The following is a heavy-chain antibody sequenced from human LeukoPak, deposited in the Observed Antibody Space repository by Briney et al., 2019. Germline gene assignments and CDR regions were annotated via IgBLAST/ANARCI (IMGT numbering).Heavy chain of an antibody. V-gene: IGHV3-48*01. Sequence: GGSLRLSCAASGFTLSSYSMNWVRQAPGKGLEWVSYISSSSSTIYYADSVKGRFTISRDNAKNSLYLQMNSLRAEDTAVYYCARDRGIAVADYFDYWGQGTLVTVSS. CDR3: ARDRGIAVADYFDY. D-gene: IGHD6-19*01. CDR2: ISSSSSTI. CDR1: GFTLSSYS. J-gene: IGHJ4*02.